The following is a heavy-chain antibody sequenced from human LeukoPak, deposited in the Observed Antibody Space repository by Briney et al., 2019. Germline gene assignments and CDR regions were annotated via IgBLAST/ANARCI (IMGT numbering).Heavy chain of an antibody. Sequence: PGRSLRLSCAASGFTFSSYDMHWVRQAPGKGLEWVALILYDGSNKDYADSVKGRFTISRDNSKNTLYLQMNSVRAEDTAVYFCARGGVDHYGSGTYYLMYYFDHWGQGALVTVSS. J-gene: IGHJ4*02. CDR2: ILYDGSNK. CDR1: GFTFSSYD. V-gene: IGHV3-30*03. CDR3: ARGGVDHYGSGTYYLMYYFDH. D-gene: IGHD3-10*01.